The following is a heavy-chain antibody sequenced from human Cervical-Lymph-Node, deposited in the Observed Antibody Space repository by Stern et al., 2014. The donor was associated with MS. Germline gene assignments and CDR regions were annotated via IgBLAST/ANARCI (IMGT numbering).Heavy chain of an antibody. J-gene: IGHJ5*02. Sequence: VQLVESRGGLVKPGGSLRLSCEASGFSFSDYYMSWIRQAPGKGLEWLSYIGSRASSVYYAESLKGLFTISRDNARNSLFLQMDSLRSEDTALYYCARVPHYGDKRNWFDPWGQGILVTVSS. CDR1: GFSFSDYY. CDR2: IGSRASSV. V-gene: IGHV3-11*01. D-gene: IGHD4-17*01. CDR3: ARVPHYGDKRNWFDP.